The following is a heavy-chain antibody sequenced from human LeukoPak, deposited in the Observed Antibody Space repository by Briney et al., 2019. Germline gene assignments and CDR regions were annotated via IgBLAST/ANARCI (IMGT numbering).Heavy chain of an antibody. J-gene: IGHJ4*02. CDR2: IYSGGST. CDR3: ARTAMGKVGAKTFGYFDY. CDR1: GFTFSSYS. D-gene: IGHD1-26*01. V-gene: IGHV3-66*01. Sequence: GGSLRLSCAASGFTFSSYSMNWVRQAPGKGLGWVSVIYSGGSTYYADSVKGRFTISRDNSKNTLYLQMNSLRAEDTAVYYCARTAMGKVGAKTFGYFDYWGQGTLVTVSS.